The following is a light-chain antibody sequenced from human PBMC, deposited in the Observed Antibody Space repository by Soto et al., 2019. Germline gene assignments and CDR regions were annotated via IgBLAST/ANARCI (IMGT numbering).Light chain of an antibody. CDR2: AAS. CDR1: QGVTTW. CDR3: QQAHTFPPT. V-gene: IGKV1-12*01. Sequence: DIQMTQSPSSVSASVGERVTMTCRASQGVTTWLAWYQQKPGKAPKLLIYAASSLQSGVPSRFSGSGSGTDFTLTISSLQPEDFAIYYCQQAHTFPPTVGPGTKVDIK. J-gene: IGKJ3*01.